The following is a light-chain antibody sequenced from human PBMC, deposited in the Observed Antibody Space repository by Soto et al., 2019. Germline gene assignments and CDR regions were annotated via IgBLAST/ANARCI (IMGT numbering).Light chain of an antibody. CDR2: RNN. CDR1: SSNIGSNY. J-gene: IGLJ2*01. CDR3: AAWDDSLSGVV. Sequence: QSVLTQPPSASGTPGQRVTISCSGSSSNIGSNYVYWYQQLPGTVPQLLIYRNNERPSGVPDRFSGSKSGTSAPLAISGLRSEDEADYYCAAWDDSLSGVVFGGGTQLTVL. V-gene: IGLV1-47*01.